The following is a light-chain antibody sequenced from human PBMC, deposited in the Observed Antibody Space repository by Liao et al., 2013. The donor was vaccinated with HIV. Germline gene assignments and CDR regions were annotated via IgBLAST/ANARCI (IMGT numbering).Light chain of an antibody. J-gene: IGLJ3*02. CDR3: QVWDHSSDQGV. CDR2: YDS. V-gene: IGLV3-21*04. Sequence: SYELTQPPSVSVAPGKTARITCGGNNIGSESVHWYQQKPGQAPVLVISYDSDRPSGIPERISGSISGNTATLTISGVETGDEADYFCQVWDHSSDQGVFGGGTKLTVL. CDR1: NIGSES.